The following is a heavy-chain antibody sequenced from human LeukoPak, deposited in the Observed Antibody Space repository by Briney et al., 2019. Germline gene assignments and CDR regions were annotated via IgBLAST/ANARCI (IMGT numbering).Heavy chain of an antibody. CDR3: VRGRSSGYYYYYYYMDV. D-gene: IGHD3-22*01. CDR2: INHSGST. Sequence: SETLSLTCAVYGGSFSGYYWSWIRQPPGKGLEWIGEINHSGSTNYNPSLKSRVTISVDTSKNQFSLKLSSVTAADTAVYYCVRGRSSGYYYYYYYMDVWGKGTTVTVSS. V-gene: IGHV4-34*01. J-gene: IGHJ6*03. CDR1: GGSFSGYY.